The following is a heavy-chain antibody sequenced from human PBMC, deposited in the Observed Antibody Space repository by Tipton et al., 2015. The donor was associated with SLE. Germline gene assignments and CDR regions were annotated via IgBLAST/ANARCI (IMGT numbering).Heavy chain of an antibody. V-gene: IGHV1-2*02. J-gene: IGHJ5*02. Sequence: QVQLVQSGAEVKKPGASVKVSCKASGYIFTDYYVHWVRQAPGQGLEWMGWINCNSGGTNYAQKFQGRVTMTRDTSTSTASMDLSRLTFDDTAVYYCVVERDELDLWGQGTLVTVSS. CDR1: GYIFTDYY. CDR2: INCNSGGT. CDR3: VVERDELDL.